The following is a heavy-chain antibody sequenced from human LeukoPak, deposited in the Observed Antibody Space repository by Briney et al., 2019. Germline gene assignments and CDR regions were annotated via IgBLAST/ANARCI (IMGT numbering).Heavy chain of an antibody. CDR3: ATDGAGFDT. V-gene: IGHV3-11*01. J-gene: IGHJ5*02. Sequence: NSGGSLRLSCAASGFTFNDYYMSWIRQAPGKGLAWLSYINIGRTNTHYADSVKGRFTISRDNAKKSLYLEMNNLRAEDTAVYYCATDGAGFDTWGQGGLVTVSS. CDR1: GFTFNDYY. CDR2: INIGRTNT.